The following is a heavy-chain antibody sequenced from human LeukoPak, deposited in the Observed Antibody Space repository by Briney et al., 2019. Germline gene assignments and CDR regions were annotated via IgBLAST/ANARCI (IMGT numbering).Heavy chain of an antibody. CDR3: ARARFEHLYGDYEHYYYMDV. CDR1: GGSISSGGYY. CDR2: IYHSGST. J-gene: IGHJ6*03. D-gene: IGHD4-17*01. V-gene: IGHV4-30-2*01. Sequence: SETLSLTCTVSGGSISSGGYYWSWIRQPPGKGLEWIGYIYHSGSTYYNPSLKSRVTISVDRSKNQFSLKLSSVTAADTAVYYCARARFEHLYGDYEHYYYMDVWGKGTTVTVSS.